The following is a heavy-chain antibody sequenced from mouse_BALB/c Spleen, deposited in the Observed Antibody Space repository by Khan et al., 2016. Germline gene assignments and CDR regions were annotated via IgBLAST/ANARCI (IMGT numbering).Heavy chain of an antibody. J-gene: IGHJ2*01. D-gene: IGHD2-1*01. V-gene: IGHV1S82*01. CDR3: ARSRYGNPYFDY. CDR2: IHPSDSET. CDR1: GYSFTSYW. Sequence: QIQLVQSGAELVRPGASVKLSCKASGYSFTSYWMNWVKQRPGQGLEWIGMIHPSDSETRLNQKFKDKATLTVDKSSITAYMQLSSPTAEESAVYYCARSRYGNPYFDYWGQGTTLTVSS.